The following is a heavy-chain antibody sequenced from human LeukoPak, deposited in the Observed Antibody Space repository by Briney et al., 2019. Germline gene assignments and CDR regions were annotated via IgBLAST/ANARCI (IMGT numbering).Heavy chain of an antibody. CDR2: INHSGST. D-gene: IGHD6-13*01. V-gene: IGHV4-34*01. Sequence: GSLRLSCAASGFTFSDYYMSWIRQAPGKGLEWIGEINHSGSTNYNPSLKSRVTISVDTSKNQFSLKLSSVTAADTAVYYCARVPFGFAGSSWHWALRYYFDYWGQGTLVTVSS. CDR3: ARVPFGFAGSSWHWALRYYFDY. J-gene: IGHJ4*02. CDR1: GFTFSDYY.